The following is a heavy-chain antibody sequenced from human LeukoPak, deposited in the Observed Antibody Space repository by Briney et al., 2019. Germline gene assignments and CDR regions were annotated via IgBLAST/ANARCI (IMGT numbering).Heavy chain of an antibody. CDR3: ARDLGLRAFDI. V-gene: IGHV3-48*03. CDR2: ISSGGSTI. CDR1: GFTFSSYE. D-gene: IGHD5/OR15-5a*01. Sequence: GGSLRLSCAASGFTFSSYEMNWVRQAPGKGLEWVSYISSGGSTIYYADSVKGRFTISRDNAKNSLYLQMNSLRAEDTAVYYCARDLGLRAFDIWGQGTMVTVSS. J-gene: IGHJ3*02.